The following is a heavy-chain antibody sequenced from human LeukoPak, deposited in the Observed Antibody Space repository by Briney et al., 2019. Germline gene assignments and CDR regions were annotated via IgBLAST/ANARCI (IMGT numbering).Heavy chain of an antibody. J-gene: IGHJ4*02. CDR1: GFTFSNYA. V-gene: IGHV3-7*01. CDR3: ARDESIFGVVIIGLFDY. CDR2: INQDGSEK. Sequence: PGGSLRLSCAASGFTFSNYAMSWVRQAPGKGLEWVAHINQDGSEKSYVDSVKGRFTISRDNATNSLYLQMNSLRADDTAVYYCARDESIFGVVIIGLFDYWGQGTLVTVSS. D-gene: IGHD3-3*01.